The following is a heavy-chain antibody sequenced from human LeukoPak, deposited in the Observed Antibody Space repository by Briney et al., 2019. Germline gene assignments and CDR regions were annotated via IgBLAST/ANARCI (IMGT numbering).Heavy chain of an antibody. D-gene: IGHD3-9*01. V-gene: IGHV3-23*01. CDR2: ISLDGATT. CDR3: VKDHGWLLYS. CDR1: GFTFSSYG. Sequence: GRSLRLSCAASGFTFSSYGMHWVRQAPGKGLEWVSGISLDGATTYYAGSVEGRFTISRDNSKNTLYLQMNSLRADDTAVYYCVKDHGWLLYSWGQGTLVTVSS. J-gene: IGHJ4*02.